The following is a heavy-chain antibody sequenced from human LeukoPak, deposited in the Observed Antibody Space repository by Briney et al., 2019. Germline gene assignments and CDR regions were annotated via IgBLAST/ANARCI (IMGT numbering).Heavy chain of an antibody. Sequence: GGSLRLSCEASGFIFSDYNMNWVRQAPGKGLEYVSAISSSGGSTFYANSVKGRFTISRDNSKNTLYLQMGSLKPEDMAVYYCAKVRAAAGPLGYFDYWGQGTLVTVSS. V-gene: IGHV3-64*01. CDR1: GFIFSDYN. D-gene: IGHD6-13*01. J-gene: IGHJ4*02. CDR2: ISSSGGST. CDR3: AKVRAAAGPLGYFDY.